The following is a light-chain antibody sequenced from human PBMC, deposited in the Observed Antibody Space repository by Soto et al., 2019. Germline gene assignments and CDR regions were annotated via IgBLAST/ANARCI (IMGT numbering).Light chain of an antibody. J-gene: IGKJ1*01. V-gene: IGKV1-5*01. CDR2: DAS. CDR3: QQYNNWPPGT. Sequence: DIQMTQSPSTLSASVGDRVTITCRASQSISSWLAWYQQKPGKAPKLLIYDASSLESGVPSRFSGSGSGTEFTLTISSLQPDDFATYYCQQYNNWPPGTFGQGTKV. CDR1: QSISSW.